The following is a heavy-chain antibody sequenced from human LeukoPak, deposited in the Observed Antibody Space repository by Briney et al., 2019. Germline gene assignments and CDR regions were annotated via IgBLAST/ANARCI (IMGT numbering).Heavy chain of an antibody. J-gene: IGHJ4*02. CDR3: ATDAGGAAFDY. V-gene: IGHV3-33*01. D-gene: IGHD1-26*01. Sequence: PGGSLRVSCAASGFSLSGYGMHWVRQAPGKGVEWVAVIWNDGSNENYADSVKGRFTISRDNFKNTLYLQMNSLRAEDTAVYYCATDAGGAAFDYWGQGTLVTVSS. CDR1: GFSLSGYG. CDR2: IWNDGSNE.